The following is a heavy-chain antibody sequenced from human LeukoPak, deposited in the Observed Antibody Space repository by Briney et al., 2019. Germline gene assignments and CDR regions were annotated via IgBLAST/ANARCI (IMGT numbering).Heavy chain of an antibody. CDR3: ARVSITGTTGY. J-gene: IGHJ4*02. CDR2: IYYSGST. D-gene: IGHD1-7*01. Sequence: PSETLSLTCTVSGGSISSSSYYWGWIRQLPGKGLEWIGSIYYSGSTYYNPSLKSRVTISVDTSKNQFSLKLSSVTAADTAVYYCARVSITGTTGYWGQGTLVTVSS. CDR1: GGSISSSSYY. V-gene: IGHV4-39*07.